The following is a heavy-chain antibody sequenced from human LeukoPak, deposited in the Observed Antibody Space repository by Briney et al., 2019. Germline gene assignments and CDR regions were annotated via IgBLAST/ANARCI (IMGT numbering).Heavy chain of an antibody. CDR2: IIPIFGIA. V-gene: IGHV1-69*04. J-gene: IGHJ3*02. D-gene: IGHD3-22*01. Sequence: SVKVSCKASGGTFSSYAISWVRQAPVQGLECMGRIIPIFGIANYAQKFQGRVTITADKSTSTAYMELSSLRPEDTAVYYCARDWGYYDSSGSVAFDIWGQGTMVTVSS. CDR3: ARDWGYYDSSGSVAFDI. CDR1: GGTFSSYA.